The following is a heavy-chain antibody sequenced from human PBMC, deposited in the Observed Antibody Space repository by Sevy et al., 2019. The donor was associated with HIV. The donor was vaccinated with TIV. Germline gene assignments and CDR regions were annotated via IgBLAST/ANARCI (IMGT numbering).Heavy chain of an antibody. CDR3: ARAESVSTRNAMDV. Sequence: GGSLRLSCAASGFNFSSYWMHWVRQAPGKGLVWVSRISSDGSITNYADSVKGRFTFSRDNAKNTVYLQMNSLRVEDTALYYCARAESVSTRNAMDVWGQWTTVTVSS. CDR2: ISSDGSIT. V-gene: IGHV3-74*01. D-gene: IGHD4-17*01. J-gene: IGHJ6*02. CDR1: GFNFSSYW.